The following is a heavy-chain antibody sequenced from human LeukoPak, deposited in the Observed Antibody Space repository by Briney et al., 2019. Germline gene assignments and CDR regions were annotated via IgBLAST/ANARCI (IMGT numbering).Heavy chain of an antibody. V-gene: IGHV3-21*01. CDR2: ITTSSSYM. Sequence: PGGTLRLSCAASGFTFSAYNMNWVRRTPGKGLEWVTTITTSSSYMFYADSVRGRFTISRDNAENSLYLQMNSLRAEDTAVYYCARDRVVRGVYFDPWGQGTLVTVSS. J-gene: IGHJ5*02. CDR3: ARDRVVRGVYFDP. CDR1: GFTFSAYN. D-gene: IGHD3-10*01.